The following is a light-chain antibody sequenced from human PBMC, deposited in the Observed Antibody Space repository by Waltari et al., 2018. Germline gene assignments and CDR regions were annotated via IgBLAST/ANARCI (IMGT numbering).Light chain of an antibody. V-gene: IGKV4-1*01. CDR3: QQYYSTQWT. J-gene: IGKJ1*01. CDR1: QSILYSSNNKNY. CDR2: WAS. Sequence: DIVMTQSTDSLAVYLGERATINCKSSQSILYSSNNKNYLAWYQQKPGQPPKLLIYWASTRESGVPDRFSGSGSGTDFTLTISSLQAEDVAAYYCQQYYSTQWTFGQGTKVEIK.